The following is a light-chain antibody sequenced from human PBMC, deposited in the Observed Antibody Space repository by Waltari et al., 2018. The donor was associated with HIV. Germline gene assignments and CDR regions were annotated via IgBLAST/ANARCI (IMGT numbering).Light chain of an antibody. CDR1: QTISSTY. V-gene: IGKV3-20*01. J-gene: IGKJ1*01. CDR3: QQYIGSPRT. Sequence: IALTQSPDPLSLSPGARATIPCSPSQTISSTYLAWYQQKPGQAPRLLIYGASSRATGIPDRFSGSGSGTDFTLTISSLEPEDCAVYYCQQYIGSPRTFGQGTKVELK. CDR2: GAS.